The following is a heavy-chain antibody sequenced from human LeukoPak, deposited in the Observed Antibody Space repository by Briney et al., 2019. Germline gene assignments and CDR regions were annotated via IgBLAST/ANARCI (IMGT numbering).Heavy chain of an antibody. Sequence: SETLSLTCTVSGGSISSSSYYWGWIRQPPGKGLEWIGSIYYSGSTYYNPSLKSRVTISVDTSKNQFSLKLSSVTAADTAVYYCARFLVSGGWFDPWGQGTLVTVSS. CDR3: ARFLVSGGWFDP. V-gene: IGHV4-39*07. J-gene: IGHJ5*02. D-gene: IGHD3-10*01. CDR1: GGSISSSSYY. CDR2: IYYSGST.